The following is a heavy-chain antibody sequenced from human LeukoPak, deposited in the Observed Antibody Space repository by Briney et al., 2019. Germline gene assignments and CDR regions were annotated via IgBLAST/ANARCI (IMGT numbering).Heavy chain of an antibody. CDR2: IIPILGIA. J-gene: IGHJ4*02. CDR1: GGTFSSYT. Sequence: SVNVSCKASGGTFSSYTISWVRQAPGQGLEWMGRIIPILGIANYAQKFQGRVTITADKSTSTAYMELSSLRSEDTAVYYCARWPDYYDSSGSFYFDYWGQGTLVTVSS. CDR3: ARWPDYYDSSGSFYFDY. V-gene: IGHV1-69*02. D-gene: IGHD3-22*01.